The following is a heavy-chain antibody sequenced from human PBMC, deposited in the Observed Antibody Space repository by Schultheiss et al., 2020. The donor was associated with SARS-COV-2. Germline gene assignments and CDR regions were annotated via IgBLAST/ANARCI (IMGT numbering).Heavy chain of an antibody. V-gene: IGHV4-61*08. Sequence: SETLSLTCTVSGGSISSGGYYWSWIRQPPGKGLEWIGYIYYSGSTNYNPSLKSRVTISVDTSKNQFSLKLSSVTAADTAVYYCARYYDFWSGLDYWGRGTLVTVSS. J-gene: IGHJ4*02. CDR3: ARYYDFWSGLDY. D-gene: IGHD3-3*01. CDR2: IYYSGST. CDR1: GGSISSGGYY.